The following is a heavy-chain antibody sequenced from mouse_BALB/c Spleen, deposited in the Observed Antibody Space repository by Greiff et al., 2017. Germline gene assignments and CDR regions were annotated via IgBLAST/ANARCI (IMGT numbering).Heavy chain of an antibody. CDR2: ILPGSGST. Sequence: QVQLQQSGAELMKPGASVKISCKATGYTFSSYWIEWVKQRPGHGLEWIGEILPGSGSTNYNEKFKGKATFTADTSSNTAYMQLSSLTSEDSAVYYCARNSFLPFFFAYWGQGTLVTVSA. V-gene: IGHV1-9*01. D-gene: IGHD1-2*01. CDR1: GYTFSSYW. CDR3: ARNSFLPFFFAY. J-gene: IGHJ3*01.